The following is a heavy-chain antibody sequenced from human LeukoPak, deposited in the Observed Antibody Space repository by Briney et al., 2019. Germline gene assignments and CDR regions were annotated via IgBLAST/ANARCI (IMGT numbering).Heavy chain of an antibody. D-gene: IGHD2-2*01. V-gene: IGHV3-23*01. CDR2: ISGSGGST. Sequence: GGSLRLSCAASGFTFSSYAMSWVRQAPGKGLEWVSAISGSGGSTYYADSVKGRFTISRDNSKNTLYLQMNSLRAEDTAVYYCANSPESTPYYYYGMDVWGRGTTVTVSS. J-gene: IGHJ6*02. CDR3: ANSPESTPYYYYGMDV. CDR1: GFTFSSYA.